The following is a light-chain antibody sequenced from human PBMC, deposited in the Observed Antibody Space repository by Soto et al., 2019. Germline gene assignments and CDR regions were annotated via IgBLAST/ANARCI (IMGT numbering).Light chain of an antibody. J-gene: IGKJ5*01. CDR1: QSISSW. CDR2: AAS. V-gene: IGKV1-39*01. Sequence: IRITQSPSTLSASVGDRATITCLASQSISSWLAWYQQKPGKAPNLLIYAASSLQSGVPPRFSGSGSGTGFTLTISSLQPEDFALYYCQQTYRIPPTFGQGTRLEIK. CDR3: QQTYRIPPT.